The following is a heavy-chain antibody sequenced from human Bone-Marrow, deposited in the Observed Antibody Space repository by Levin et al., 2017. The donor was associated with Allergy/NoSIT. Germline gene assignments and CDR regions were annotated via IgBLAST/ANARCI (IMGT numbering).Heavy chain of an antibody. CDR1: GFTFSSYN. CDR2: LSGDSTYI. CDR3: ARGQFGDYYYMDV. J-gene: IGHJ6*03. V-gene: IGHV3-21*01. Sequence: PGESLKISCAASGFTFSSYNMYWVRQAPGKGLEWVSSLSGDSTYIFYTDSVKGRFTVSRDNARNSLYLQMNSLRAEDTAVYYCARGQFGDYYYMDVWGNGTTVSVSS. D-gene: IGHD3-10*01.